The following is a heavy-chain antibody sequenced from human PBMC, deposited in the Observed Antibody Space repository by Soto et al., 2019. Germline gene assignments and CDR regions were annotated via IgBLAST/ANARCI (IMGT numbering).Heavy chain of an antibody. CDR3: AKDHRLITFGDPYYGMDV. Sequence: QVQLVESGGGVVQPGRSLRLSCAASGFTFSNYGMHWVRQAPGKGLEWVAIISYDRSNQYYADSVRGRFTISRDNSKNTLFLQMNSLRAEDTAVYYCAKDHRLITFGDPYYGMDVWGQGTTVTVSS. CDR2: ISYDRSNQ. D-gene: IGHD3-16*01. J-gene: IGHJ6*02. V-gene: IGHV3-30*18. CDR1: GFTFSNYG.